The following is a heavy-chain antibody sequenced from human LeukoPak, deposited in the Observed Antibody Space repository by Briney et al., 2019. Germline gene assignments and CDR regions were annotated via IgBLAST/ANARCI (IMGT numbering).Heavy chain of an antibody. CDR2: ISSRGGTI. D-gene: IGHD2-15*01. J-gene: IGHJ5*02. CDR3: VRDPDCSCDSCYSNWFVP. CDR1: GFTFNSYE. Sequence: PGGSLRLSCAASGFTFNSYEMNWVRQAPGKGLEWVAYISSRGGTIYYADSVKGRFTISRDNAKNSLYLQMNSLRAEDTAVYYYVRDPDCSCDSCYSNWFVPWGQGTLVTVSS. V-gene: IGHV3-48*03.